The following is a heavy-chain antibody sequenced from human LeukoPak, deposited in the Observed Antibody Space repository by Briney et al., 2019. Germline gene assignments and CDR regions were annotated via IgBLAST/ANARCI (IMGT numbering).Heavy chain of an antibody. CDR2: IFYSGST. D-gene: IGHD3-10*01. CDR1: GGSISSGCYY. V-gene: IGHV4-31*03. CDR3: ARGTYYSSSGSYYNLDQ. J-gene: IGHJ4*02. Sequence: SETLSLTCTVSGGSISSGCYYWIWIRHPPGKGLVWLGYIFYSGSTYYYPSLKGRFTISLDTSKNQLSPKLSSVTAADTAVYYCARGTYYSSSGSYYNLDQWGQGTLVTVSS.